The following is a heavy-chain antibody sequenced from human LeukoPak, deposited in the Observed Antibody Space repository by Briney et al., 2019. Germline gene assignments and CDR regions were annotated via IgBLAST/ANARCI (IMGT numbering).Heavy chain of an antibody. CDR2: INHSGTI. V-gene: IGHV4-34*01. J-gene: IGHJ5*01. CDR3: SWAKWNVNCFDT. Sequence: SETLSLTCTVYGGPSSGSYWSWIRQPPGKGLEWIGEINHSGTINYNPSLKSRVTISLDTSKNQVSLKLTSMTAADTAVYYCSWAKWNVNCFDTWGHGTLVTVSS. CDR1: GGPSSGSY. D-gene: IGHD1-20*01.